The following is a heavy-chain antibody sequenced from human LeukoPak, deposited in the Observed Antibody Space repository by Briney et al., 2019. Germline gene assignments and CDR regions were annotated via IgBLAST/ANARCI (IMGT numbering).Heavy chain of an antibody. Sequence: PSETLSLTCTVSGGSISSGGYYWSWIRQHPGKGLEWIGYNYYSGSTYYNPSLKSRVTISVDTSKNQFSLKLSSVTAADTAVYYCARGWDTAGTGWFDPWGQGTLVTVSS. CDR1: GGSISSGGYY. V-gene: IGHV4-31*03. CDR3: ARGWDTAGTGWFDP. CDR2: NYYSGST. D-gene: IGHD1-1*01. J-gene: IGHJ5*02.